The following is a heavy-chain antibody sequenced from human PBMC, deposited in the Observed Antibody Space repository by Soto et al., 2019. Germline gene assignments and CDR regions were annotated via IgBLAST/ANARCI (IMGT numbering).Heavy chain of an antibody. J-gene: IGHJ3*02. CDR3: AAELYSGGRCCSFDI. D-gene: IGHD2-15*01. CDR1: GFTFSNSA. V-gene: IGHV1-58*01. Sequence: GASVKVSCRASGFTFSNSAVLWVRQARGQRLVWMGWIVVGAGNTNYAQELQGRLTITRDVSTNTAYMELRSLRSEDTAVYYCAAELYSGGRCCSFDIWGQGTMVTVSS. CDR2: IVVGAGNT.